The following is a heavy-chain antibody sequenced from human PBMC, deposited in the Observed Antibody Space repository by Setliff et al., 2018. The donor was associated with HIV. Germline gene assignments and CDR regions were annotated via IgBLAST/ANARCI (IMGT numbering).Heavy chain of an antibody. D-gene: IGHD2-15*01. CDR1: GFTFSAYW. Sequence: LRLSCAASGFTFSAYWMSWVRQAPGKGLEWVANINQDGREKYYVDSVKGRFTISRDNAKNTLYLHMSNLRAEDTAVYYCGRDLSGASDYWGQGTLVTVSS. V-gene: IGHV3-7*01. J-gene: IGHJ4*02. CDR3: GRDLSGASDY. CDR2: INQDGREK.